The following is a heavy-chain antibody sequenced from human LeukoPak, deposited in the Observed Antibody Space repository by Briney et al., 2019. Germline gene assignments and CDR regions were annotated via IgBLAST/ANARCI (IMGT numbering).Heavy chain of an antibody. CDR1: GYTFTSYG. J-gene: IGHJ4*02. CDR3: ARERASSGCGY. V-gene: IGHV1-18*01. D-gene: IGHD6-19*01. Sequence: ASVKVSCKASGYTFTSYGISWVRQAPGQGLEWMGWISGYNGNTNYAQKFQGRVTMTTDTSTSTAYMELSSLRSEDTAVYYCARERASSGCGYWGQGTLVTVSS. CDR2: ISGYNGNT.